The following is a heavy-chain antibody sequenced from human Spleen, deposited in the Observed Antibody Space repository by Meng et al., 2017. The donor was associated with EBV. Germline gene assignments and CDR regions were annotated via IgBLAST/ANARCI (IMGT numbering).Heavy chain of an antibody. J-gene: IGHJ4*02. D-gene: IGHD2-21*01. CDR1: CYTFPSSD. CDR3: ARDQGVASAIDF. V-gene: IGHV1-18*01. Sequence: VQVVQCGSEVKDRWASVKVTVKASCYTFPSSDISWVRQAPGQGLEWVGRVRGYNGHTSYAEKFQGRVSMTTDTSTSTAYMELRSLRSDDTAVYYCARDQGVASAIDFWGQGTLVTVSS. CDR2: VRGYNGHT.